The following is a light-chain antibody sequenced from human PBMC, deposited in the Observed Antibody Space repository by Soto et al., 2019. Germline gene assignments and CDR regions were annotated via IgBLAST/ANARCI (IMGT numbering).Light chain of an antibody. J-gene: IGLJ2*01. CDR2: DDD. V-gene: IGLV3-21*02. CDR1: NIGTKS. Sequence: SYELTQPPSVSVAPGQTARITCGGNNIGTKSVHWYQQKPGQAPVLVVYDDDDRPSGIPERFSGSNSGNTATLTISRVEAGDEADYYCQVWDSSSDHLVFGGGTKLTV. CDR3: QVWDSSSDHLV.